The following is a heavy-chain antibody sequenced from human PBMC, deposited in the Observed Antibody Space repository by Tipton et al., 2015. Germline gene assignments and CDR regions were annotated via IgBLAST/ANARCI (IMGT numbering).Heavy chain of an antibody. D-gene: IGHD6-13*01. Sequence: TLSLTCAVSAYSISSDYYWGWIRQPPGKGLEWIGSISHSGNTYYNPSLKSRVTMSRDTSSNQFSLSLTSVTAADTALYYCARHVFIQGSWYQWFDPWGQGTLVTVSS. CDR3: ARHVFIQGSWYQWFDP. V-gene: IGHV4-38-2*01. CDR2: ISHSGNT. J-gene: IGHJ5*02. CDR1: AYSISSDYY.